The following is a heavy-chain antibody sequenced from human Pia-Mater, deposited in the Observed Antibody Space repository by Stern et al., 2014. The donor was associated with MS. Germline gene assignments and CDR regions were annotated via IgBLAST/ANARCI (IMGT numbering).Heavy chain of an antibody. CDR3: ARRDYYDSSGYYDDAFDI. CDR2: INYSGST. D-gene: IGHD3-22*01. CDR1: GGSISTFY. Sequence: QMQLQESGPGLVKPSETLSLTCTVSGGSISTFYWNWIRQSPGKGLEWIGQINYSGSTNYNPSLKSRVTISGDTSKNQFSLNLRSVTAADTAVYYCARRDYYDSSGYYDDAFDIWGQGTMVTVSS. V-gene: IGHV4-59*01. J-gene: IGHJ3*02.